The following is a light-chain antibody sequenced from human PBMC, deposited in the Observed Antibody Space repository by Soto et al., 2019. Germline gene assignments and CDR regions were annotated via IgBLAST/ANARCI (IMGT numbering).Light chain of an antibody. CDR1: DVGGKS. J-gene: IGLJ1*01. CDR3: QVRDTTTDQYI. V-gene: IGLV3-21*02. CDR2: DAR. Sequence: SYELTQPPSVSVAPGQTATISCGGDDVGGKSVQWYQQKPGQAPVLVLYDARDRPSGIPERFSGSNSGNTATLTISWVEAGDEADFYCQVRDTTTDQYIFGSGTKVTVL.